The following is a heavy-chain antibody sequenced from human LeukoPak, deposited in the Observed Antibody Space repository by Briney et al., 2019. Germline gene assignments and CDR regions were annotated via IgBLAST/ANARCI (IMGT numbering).Heavy chain of an antibody. Sequence: GGSLRLSCEASGFSFSKSWMSWVRQAPGKGLEWVANIKQDGSIKFYVDSAKGRFTISRDNAKTSLYLQMNSLRAEDTAIYYCARVDYGGYERMLYYYMDVWGKGTTVTVSS. CDR2: IKQDGSIK. V-gene: IGHV3-7*01. D-gene: IGHD4-17*01. CDR3: ARVDYGGYERMLYYYMDV. J-gene: IGHJ6*03. CDR1: GFSFSKSW.